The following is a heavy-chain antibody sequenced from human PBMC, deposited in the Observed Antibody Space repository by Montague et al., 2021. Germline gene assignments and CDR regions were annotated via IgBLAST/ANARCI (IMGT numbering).Heavy chain of an antibody. Sequence: SETLSLTCSVSGDSISSYEYYWTWIRQPAGRGLEWIGRVYKRGNTNTNPSLRSRLTLSVDTSKNHFSLTLTSVTAADTAVYFCARDSPVLGPWVGERKGALDVWGQGTTVTDSS. J-gene: IGHJ3*01. CDR3: ARDSPVLGPWVGERKGALDV. V-gene: IGHV4-4*07. D-gene: IGHD3-10*01. CDR2: VYKRGNT. CDR1: GDSISSYEYY.